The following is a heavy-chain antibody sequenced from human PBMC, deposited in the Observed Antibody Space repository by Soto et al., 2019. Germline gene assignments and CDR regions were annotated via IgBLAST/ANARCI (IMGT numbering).Heavy chain of an antibody. CDR1: GGSFSGYY. Sequence: SETLSLTCAVYGGSFSGYYWSWIRQPPGKGLEWIGEINHSGSTNYNPSLKSRVTISVDTSKNQFSLKLSSVTAADTAVYYCARARRRDGYRYYYYYGMDVWGQGTTVTVSS. J-gene: IGHJ6*02. V-gene: IGHV4-34*01. CDR2: INHSGST. CDR3: ARARRRDGYRYYYYYGMDV. D-gene: IGHD5-12*01.